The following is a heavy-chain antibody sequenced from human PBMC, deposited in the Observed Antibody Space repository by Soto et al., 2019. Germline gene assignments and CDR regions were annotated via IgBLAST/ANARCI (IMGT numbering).Heavy chain of an antibody. CDR3: ATDKDFAFNM. CDR2: TGRDSIPI. J-gene: IGHJ3*02. V-gene: IGHV3-48*01. CDR1: GFTFSSYT. Sequence: HPGGSLRLSCAASGFTFSSYTLNWVRQAPGKGLEWVSHTGRDSIPIYADSVKGRFIISRNNAQNSLYLQMNGLRAEDTAMYYCATDKDFAFNMWGQGTMVTVSS.